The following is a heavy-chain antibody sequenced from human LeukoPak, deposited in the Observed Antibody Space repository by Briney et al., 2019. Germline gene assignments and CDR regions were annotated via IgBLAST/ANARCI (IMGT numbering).Heavy chain of an antibody. CDR1: GFTFSPYF. CDR3: ARDGTYGDYNYYYGLDV. CDR2: ISGSSSTI. D-gene: IGHD4-17*01. Sequence: GGSLRLSSAASGFTFSPYFMNWVRQAPGKGLEWVSYISGSSSTIYYADSVKGRFTISRDNAKNSLYLQMNSLRDEAAAVYYCARDGTYGDYNYYYGLDVWGQGTPVTVSS. V-gene: IGHV3-48*02. J-gene: IGHJ6*02.